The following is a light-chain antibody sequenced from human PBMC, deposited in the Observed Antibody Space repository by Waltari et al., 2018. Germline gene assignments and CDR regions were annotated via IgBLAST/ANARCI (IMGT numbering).Light chain of an antibody. Sequence: EIVLTQSPATLSLSPGERATLSCRASQSVRTYLAWYQHRPGQAPRLLSYDASNRATDVPARFSGSGSGTDFTLTISSLQPEDFAIYYCQERSNWPGGAFGGGTKVE. CDR1: QSVRTY. CDR2: DAS. V-gene: IGKV3-11*01. J-gene: IGKJ4*01. CDR3: QERSNWPGGA.